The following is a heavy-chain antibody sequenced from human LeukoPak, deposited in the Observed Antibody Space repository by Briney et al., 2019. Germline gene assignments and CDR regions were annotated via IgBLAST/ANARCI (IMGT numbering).Heavy chain of an antibody. Sequence: PSETLSLTCTVSGGSVNSGNYYWTWIRQAAGKRLEWIGRIYTSGSTNYNPSLKSRVTISIDASKNQFSLRLSSVTAADTAVYYCTRGGELMNFWGQGTLVTVSS. CDR3: TRGGELMNF. CDR2: IYTSGST. CDR1: GGSVNSGNYY. V-gene: IGHV4-61*02. D-gene: IGHD1-26*01. J-gene: IGHJ4*02.